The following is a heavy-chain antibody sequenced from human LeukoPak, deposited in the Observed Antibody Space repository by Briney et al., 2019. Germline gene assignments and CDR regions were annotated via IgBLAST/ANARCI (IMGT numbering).Heavy chain of an antibody. CDR3: ARDWPETDITMVRGVTNPDY. Sequence: ASVKVSRKASGYTFTSYYMHWVRQAPGQGLEWMGIINPSGGSTSYAQKFQGRVTMTRDTSTSTVYMELSSLRSEDTAVYYCARDWPETDITMVRGVTNPDYWGQGTLVTVSS. V-gene: IGHV1-46*01. D-gene: IGHD3-10*01. J-gene: IGHJ4*02. CDR1: GYTFTSYY. CDR2: INPSGGST.